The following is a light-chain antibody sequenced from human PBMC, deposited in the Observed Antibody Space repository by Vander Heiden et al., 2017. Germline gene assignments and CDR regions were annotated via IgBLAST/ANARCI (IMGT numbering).Light chain of an antibody. CDR2: DDG. Sequence: VLPQPPSPSAAPRQTAKISCGGKIMATKNVHWYQQKPGRAPVLVVYDDGDRPSGIPERISGSNSGNTATLTISSVEAEDEADYYCQVWDSSSEHPVVFGGGTKLTV. CDR3: QVWDSSSEHPVV. CDR1: IMATKN. V-gene: IGLV3-21*02. J-gene: IGLJ3*02.